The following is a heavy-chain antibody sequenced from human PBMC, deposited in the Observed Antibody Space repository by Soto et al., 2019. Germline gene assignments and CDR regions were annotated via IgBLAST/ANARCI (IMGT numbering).Heavy chain of an antibody. CDR2: ISPILGIA. D-gene: IGHD3-22*01. CDR3: ARVGDSSGYRDY. CDR1: GYTFTSYY. V-gene: IGHV1-69*10. J-gene: IGHJ4*02. Sequence: SVKVSCKASGYTFTSYYMHWVRQAPGQGLEWMGWISPILGIANYAQKFQGRVTITADKSTSTAYMELSSLRSEDTAVYYCARVGDSSGYRDYWGQGTLVTVSS.